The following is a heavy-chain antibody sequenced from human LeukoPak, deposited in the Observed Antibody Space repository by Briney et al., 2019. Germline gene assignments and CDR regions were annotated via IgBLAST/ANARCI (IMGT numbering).Heavy chain of an antibody. D-gene: IGHD6-19*01. CDR2: MNPNSGNT. CDR3: ARGGRGWLEHAFDI. Sequence: ASVKVSCKASGYTFTSYDINWVRQATGQGLEWMGWMNPNSGNTGYALKFQGRVTMTRNTSISTAYMELSSLRSEDTAVYYCARGGRGWLEHAFDIWGQGTMVTVSS. CDR1: GYTFTSYD. J-gene: IGHJ3*02. V-gene: IGHV1-8*01.